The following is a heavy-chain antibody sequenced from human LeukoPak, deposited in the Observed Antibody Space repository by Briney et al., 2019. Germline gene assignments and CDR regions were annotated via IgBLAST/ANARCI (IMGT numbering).Heavy chain of an antibody. CDR3: ARGRRSWFDP. CDR1: GYTFTSFG. V-gene: IGHV1-2*02. Sequence: ASVKVSCKASGYTFTSFGISWVRQAPGQGLEWMGWINPNRGGTNYAQKFQGRVTMTRDTSISTAYMELSRLRSDDTAVYYCARGRRSWFDPWGQGTLVTVSS. J-gene: IGHJ5*02. CDR2: INPNRGGT.